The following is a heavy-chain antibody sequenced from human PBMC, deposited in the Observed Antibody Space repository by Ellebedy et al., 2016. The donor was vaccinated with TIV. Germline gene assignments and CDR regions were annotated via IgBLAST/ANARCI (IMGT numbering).Heavy chain of an antibody. D-gene: IGHD3-22*01. J-gene: IGHJ4*02. CDR2: ISSRSSDI. Sequence: PGGSLRLSCAASGFTFSTYSMNWVRQAPGKGLEWVSYISSRSSDIYTADSVKGRFTISRDNAKNSLYLQMNSLRDEDTAVYYCVRAHYHDGSAYWGFDYWGQGTLVTVSS. CDR3: VRAHYHDGSAYWGFDY. CDR1: GFTFSTYS. V-gene: IGHV3-48*02.